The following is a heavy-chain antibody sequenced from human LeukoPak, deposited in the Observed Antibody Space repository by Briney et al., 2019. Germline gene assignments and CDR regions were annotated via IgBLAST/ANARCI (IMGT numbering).Heavy chain of an antibody. CDR2: INHSGST. CDR3: ARGHYSGYDFDY. D-gene: IGHD5-12*01. Sequence: SETLSLTCAVYGGSFSGYYWSWIRQPPGKGLEWIGEINHSGSTNYNPSLKSRVTISVDTSKNQFSLKLSSVTAADTAVYYCARGHYSGYDFDYWGQGTLVSVSS. V-gene: IGHV4-34*01. CDR1: GGSFSGYY. J-gene: IGHJ4*02.